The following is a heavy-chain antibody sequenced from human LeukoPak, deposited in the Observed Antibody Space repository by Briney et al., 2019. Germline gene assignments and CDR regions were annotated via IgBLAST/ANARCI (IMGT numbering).Heavy chain of an antibody. D-gene: IGHD1-1*01. Sequence: SETLSLTCTVSGYSIRSGYYWGWIRQPPGKGLEWIGSIYHSGSTYYNPSLKSRVIISVDTSKNQFSLKLNSVTAADTAVYYCARDRLQLQSWGQGTLVTVSS. CDR2: IYHSGST. CDR1: GYSIRSGYY. CDR3: ARDRLQLQS. V-gene: IGHV4-38-2*02. J-gene: IGHJ5*02.